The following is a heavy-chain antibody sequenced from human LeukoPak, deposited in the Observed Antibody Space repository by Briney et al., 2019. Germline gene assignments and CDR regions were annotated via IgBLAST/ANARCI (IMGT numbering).Heavy chain of an antibody. D-gene: IGHD2-21*02. CDR2: INPNTGGT. CDR3: VRVAYCGSGCYYYVDS. J-gene: IGHJ4*02. Sequence: ASVKLSCNASGYTCTDNYLHWVRQAPGQGLERKGMINPNTGGTTYAQKFQSTLTVTRDTSASTVYMQLSGLGADDTAIYCCVRVAYCGSGCYYYVDSWGQGTLVTVSS. CDR1: GYTCTDNY. V-gene: IGHV1-2*02.